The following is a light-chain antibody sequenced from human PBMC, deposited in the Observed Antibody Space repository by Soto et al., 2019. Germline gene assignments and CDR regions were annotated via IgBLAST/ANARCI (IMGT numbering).Light chain of an antibody. Sequence: EIVLTQSPGTLSLSPGERATLSCRASQSVARDFLAWYQQKPGQAPKFLIYGASTRATGIPDRFSGSGSGTDFTLTISRLEPEEFAVYYCHQYAASPRTFGQGTKVEFK. CDR2: GAS. CDR3: HQYAASPRT. J-gene: IGKJ1*01. CDR1: QSVARDF. V-gene: IGKV3-20*01.